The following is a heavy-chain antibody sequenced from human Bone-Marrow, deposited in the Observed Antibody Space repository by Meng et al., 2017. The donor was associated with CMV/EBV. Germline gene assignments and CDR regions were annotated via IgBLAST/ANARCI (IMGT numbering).Heavy chain of an antibody. CDR2: IKQDGSEK. J-gene: IGHJ4*02. CDR1: GFTFSSYW. Sequence: ETLSLTCAASGFTFSSYWMSWVRQAPGKGLEWVANIKQDGSEKNYVDSVQGRFTISRDNAKNSLYVEMNSLRVEDMGVYYCARGLGAPDYWGQGTLVNVSS. D-gene: IGHD1-26*01. V-gene: IGHV3-7*01. CDR3: ARGLGAPDY.